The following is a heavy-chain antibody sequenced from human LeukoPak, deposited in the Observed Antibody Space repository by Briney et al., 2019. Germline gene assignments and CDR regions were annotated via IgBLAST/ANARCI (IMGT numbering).Heavy chain of an antibody. J-gene: IGHJ4*02. CDR2: INSKSGGT. V-gene: IGHV1-2*06. D-gene: IGHD7-27*01. CDR3: ARDLASTSNWEFDY. CDR1: GYIFTDYY. Sequence: ASVKVSCKASGYIFTDYYIHWARQAPGQGLEWMGRINSKSGGTEDAQDFQGRVTMTRDTSISTVYMELSRLRSDDTAVYYCARDLASTSNWEFDYWGQGTPVTVSS.